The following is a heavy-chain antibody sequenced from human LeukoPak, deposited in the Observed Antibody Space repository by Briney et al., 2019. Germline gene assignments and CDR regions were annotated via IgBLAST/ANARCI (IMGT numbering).Heavy chain of an antibody. J-gene: IGHJ4*02. D-gene: IGHD3-10*01. CDR3: ARDSTYYYDSGSSGPHYFDF. V-gene: IGHV3-30*01. CDR1: GFTFSSYA. Sequence: GGSLRLSCAASGFTFSSYAMHWVRQAPGKGLEWVALISYHGDITYYADSVKGRFTLARENSKTPLFLQLNSLRAEDTAVYYCARDSTYYYDSGSSGPHYFDFWGQGTLVTVSS. CDR2: ISYHGDIT.